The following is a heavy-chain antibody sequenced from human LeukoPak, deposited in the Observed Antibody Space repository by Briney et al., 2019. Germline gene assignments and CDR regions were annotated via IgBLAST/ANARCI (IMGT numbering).Heavy chain of an antibody. Sequence: GGSLRLSCAGSGFTFSSYWMSWVRQAPGKGLEWVSAISGSGGSTYYADSVKGRFTISRDNSKNTLYLQMNSLRAEDTAVYYCAKDRLVGATSHFDYWGQGTLVTVSS. CDR1: GFTFSSYW. CDR3: AKDRLVGATSHFDY. J-gene: IGHJ4*02. CDR2: ISGSGGST. V-gene: IGHV3-23*01. D-gene: IGHD1-26*01.